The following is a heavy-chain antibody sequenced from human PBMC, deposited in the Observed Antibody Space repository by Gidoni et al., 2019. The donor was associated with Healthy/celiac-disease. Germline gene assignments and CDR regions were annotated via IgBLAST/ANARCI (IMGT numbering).Heavy chain of an antibody. V-gene: IGHV4-59*01. D-gene: IGHD3-10*01. CDR2: IYYSGST. CDR3: AREAYGSGSYSGYYYYGMDV. CDR1: GGSISSYY. Sequence: QVQLQESGPGLVKPSETLSLTCTVSGGSISSYYWSWIRQPPGKGLEWIGYIYYSGSTNYNPSLKSRVTISVDTSKNQFSLKLSSVTAADTAVYYCAREAYGSGSYSGYYYYGMDVWGQGTTVTVSS. J-gene: IGHJ6*02.